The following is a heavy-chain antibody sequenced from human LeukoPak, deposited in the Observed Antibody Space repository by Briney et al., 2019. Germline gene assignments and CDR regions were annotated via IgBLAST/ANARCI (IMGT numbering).Heavy chain of an antibody. Sequence: AASVKVSCKASGYTFTSYGISWVRQAPGQGLEWMGWISAYNGNTNYAQKLQGRVTMTTDTSTSKAYMELRSLRSDDTAVYYCARAGYCSGGSCLVEAFDIWGQGTMVTVSS. CDR1: GYTFTSYG. CDR3: ARAGYCSGGSCLVEAFDI. D-gene: IGHD2-15*01. V-gene: IGHV1-18*01. CDR2: ISAYNGNT. J-gene: IGHJ3*02.